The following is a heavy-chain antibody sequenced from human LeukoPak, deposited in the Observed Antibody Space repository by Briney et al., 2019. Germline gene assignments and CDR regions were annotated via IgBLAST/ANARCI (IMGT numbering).Heavy chain of an antibody. J-gene: IGHJ4*02. V-gene: IGHV3-23*01. CDR1: GFTFSSYA. Sequence: GGSLRLSCAASGFTFSSYAMSWVRQAPGKGLEWVSAISGSGGSTYYADSVKGRFTISRDDSKNTLYLQMNSLRAEDTAVYYCAKDDCSGGSCYFFYWGQGTLVTVSS. CDR3: AKDDCSGGSCYFFY. D-gene: IGHD2-15*01. CDR2: ISGSGGST.